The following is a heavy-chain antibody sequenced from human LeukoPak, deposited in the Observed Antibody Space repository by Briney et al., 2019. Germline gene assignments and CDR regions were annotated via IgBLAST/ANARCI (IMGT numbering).Heavy chain of an antibody. D-gene: IGHD6-13*01. J-gene: IGHJ4*02. V-gene: IGHV4-34*01. CDR1: GGPFSGYY. CDR2: INHSGST. CDR3: ARASSSWYRVIDY. Sequence: PSETLSLTCAVYGGPFSGYYWSWIRQPPGKGLEWIGEINHSGSTNYNPSLKSRVTISVDTSKNQFSLKLSSVTAADTAVYYCARASSSWYRVIDYWGQGTLVTVSS.